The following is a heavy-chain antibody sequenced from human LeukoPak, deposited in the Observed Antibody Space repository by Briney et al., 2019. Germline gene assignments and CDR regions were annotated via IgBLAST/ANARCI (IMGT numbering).Heavy chain of an antibody. Sequence: GGSLRLSCAASGFTFSSYWMHWVRQAPGKGLVRVSRIKSDDSTTYADSVKGRFTISRDNAKNTLYLQMDSLRDEDTAVYYCARDLHYSPDFWGQGTLVTVSS. V-gene: IGHV3-74*01. CDR1: GFTFSSYW. D-gene: IGHD2-21*01. J-gene: IGHJ4*02. CDR2: IKSDDST. CDR3: ARDLHYSPDF.